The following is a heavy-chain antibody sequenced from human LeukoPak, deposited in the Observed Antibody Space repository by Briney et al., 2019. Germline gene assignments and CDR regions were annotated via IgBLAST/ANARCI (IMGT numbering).Heavy chain of an antibody. J-gene: IGHJ5*02. CDR1: GFTFSSYS. D-gene: IGHD3-10*01. V-gene: IGHV3-21*01. CDR3: ARFGPPPPPGGWSAP. CDR2: ISSSSSYI. Sequence: TGGSLRLSCAASGFTFSSYSMTWVRQAPGKGLEWVSSISSSSSYIYYADSVKGRFTISRDNAKNSLYLQMNSLRAEYTAVYYCARFGPPPPPGGWSAPGGQGPLVPVSS.